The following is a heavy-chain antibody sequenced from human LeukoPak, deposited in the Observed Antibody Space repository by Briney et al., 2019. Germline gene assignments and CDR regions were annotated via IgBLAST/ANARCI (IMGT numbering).Heavy chain of an antibody. V-gene: IGHV4-59*12. CDR2: IYDPGST. CDR1: GGSISSYY. Sequence: SETLSLTCTVSGGSISSYYWSWIRQPPGKGLEWIGYIYDPGSTNYNPSLKSRVTISVDTSKNQFSLKLSSVTAADTAVYYCARDSGSYYFDYWGQGTLVTVSS. D-gene: IGHD3-10*01. CDR3: ARDSGSYYFDY. J-gene: IGHJ4*02.